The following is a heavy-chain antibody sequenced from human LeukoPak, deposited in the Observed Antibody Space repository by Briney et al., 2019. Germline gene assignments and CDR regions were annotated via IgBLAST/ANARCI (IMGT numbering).Heavy chain of an antibody. D-gene: IGHD3-3*01. CDR3: ASYDFWSGYSSTRFDY. V-gene: IGHV3-7*01. J-gene: IGHJ4*02. Sequence: PGGSLRLSCAASGFTFSSYWMSWVRQAPGKGLEWVANIKQDGSEKYYVDSVKGRFTISRDNAKNSLYLQMNSLRAEDTAVYYCASYDFWSGYSSTRFDYWGQGTLATVSS. CDR1: GFTFSSYW. CDR2: IKQDGSEK.